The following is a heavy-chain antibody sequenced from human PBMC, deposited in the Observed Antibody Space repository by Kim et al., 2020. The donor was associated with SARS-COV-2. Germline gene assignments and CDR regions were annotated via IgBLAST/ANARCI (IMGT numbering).Heavy chain of an antibody. J-gene: IGHJ6*02. CDR3: ARHDTEGELLRGGYYYYYGMDA. Sequence: GESLKISCKGSGYSFTSYWIGWVRQMPGKGLEWMGIIYPGDSDTRYSPSFQGQVTISADKSISTAYLQWSSLKASDTAMYYCARHDTEGELLRGGYYYYYGMDAWGQGTTVTVSS. V-gene: IGHV5-51*01. CDR1: GYSFTSYW. D-gene: IGHD1-26*01. CDR2: IYPGDSDT.